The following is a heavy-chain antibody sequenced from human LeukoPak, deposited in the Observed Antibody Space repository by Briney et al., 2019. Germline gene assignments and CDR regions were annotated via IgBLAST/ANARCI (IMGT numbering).Heavy chain of an antibody. CDR3: ARLPGD. CDR1: GDSISSSTYY. V-gene: IGHV4-61*01. J-gene: IGHJ4*02. CDR2: IYYSGST. D-gene: IGHD3-10*01. Sequence: PSETLSLTCTVSGDSISSSTYYWSWIRQPPGKGLEWIGYIYYSGSTNYNPSLKSRVTISVDTSKNQFSLKLSSVTAADTAVYYCARLPGDWGQGTLVTVSS.